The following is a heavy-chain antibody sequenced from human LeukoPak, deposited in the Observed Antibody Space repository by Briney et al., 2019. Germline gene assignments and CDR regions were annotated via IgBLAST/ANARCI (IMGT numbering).Heavy chain of an antibody. CDR2: TYYRSKWYN. CDR1: GDSVSSNSAA. J-gene: IGHJ6*03. CDR3: ARALNYYGSGSYSEYYYMDV. D-gene: IGHD3-10*01. Sequence: SQTLSLTCAISGDSVSSNSAAWNWIRQSPSRGLEWLGRTYYRSKWYNDYAVSVKSRITINPDTSKNQFSLQLNSVTAEDTAVYYCARALNYYGSGSYSEYYYMDVWGKGTTVTVSS. V-gene: IGHV6-1*01.